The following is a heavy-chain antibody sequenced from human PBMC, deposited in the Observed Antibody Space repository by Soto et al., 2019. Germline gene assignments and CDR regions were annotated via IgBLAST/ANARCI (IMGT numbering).Heavy chain of an antibody. CDR1: GGSISSYY. D-gene: IGHD2-2*01. J-gene: IGHJ4*02. CDR3: ASENYASVIDY. V-gene: IGHV4-59*01. CDR2: IYYSGST. Sequence: SETLSLTCTVSGGSISSYYWSWIRQPPGKGLEWIGYIYYSGSTNYNPSLKSRVTISVDTSKNQFSLKLSSVTAADTAVYYCASENYASVIDYCGQGTLVTVSS.